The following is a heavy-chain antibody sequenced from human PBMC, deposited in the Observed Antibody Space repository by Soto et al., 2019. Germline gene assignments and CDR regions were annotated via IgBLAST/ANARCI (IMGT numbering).Heavy chain of an antibody. CDR1: GFTFSDYY. Sequence: GGSLRLSCAASGFTFSDYYMSWIRQAPGKGLEWVSYISSSGSTIYYADSVKGRFTISRDNAKNSLYLQMNSLRAEDTAVYYCARGPPSWAGTAIFYYYMDVWGKGTTVTVSS. J-gene: IGHJ6*03. D-gene: IGHD5-18*01. CDR3: ARGPPSWAGTAIFYYYMDV. CDR2: ISSSGSTI. V-gene: IGHV3-11*01.